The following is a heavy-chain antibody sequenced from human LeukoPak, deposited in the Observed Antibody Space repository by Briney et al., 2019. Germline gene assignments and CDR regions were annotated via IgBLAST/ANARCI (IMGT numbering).Heavy chain of an antibody. V-gene: IGHV1-18*01. CDR1: GYTFSSYG. CDR3: ARGGPGAEILGFFNHGTFFDY. CDR2: ISAYSGKP. Sequence: ATVKVSCKVSGYTFSSYGITWVRQAPGQGLEWMGWISAYSGKPNYAQNLQGRVTMTTDTSTSTAYMELRSPRSDDTAVYYCARGGPGAEILGFFNHGTFFDYWGQGALVTVSS. D-gene: IGHD1-26*01. J-gene: IGHJ4*02.